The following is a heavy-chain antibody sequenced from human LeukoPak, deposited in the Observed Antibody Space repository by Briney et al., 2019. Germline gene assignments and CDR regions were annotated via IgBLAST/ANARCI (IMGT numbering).Heavy chain of an antibody. J-gene: IGHJ3*02. CDR1: GFTFSSYA. CDR2: ISGSGGST. CDR3: ARPTMLGGWGAFDI. V-gene: IGHV3-23*01. Sequence: GGSLRLSCAASGFTFSSYAMSWVRQAPGKGLEWVSAISGSGGSTYYADSVKGRFTISRDNAKNSLYLQMNSLRAEDTAVYYCARPTMLGGWGAFDIWGQGTMVTVSS. D-gene: IGHD3-10*02.